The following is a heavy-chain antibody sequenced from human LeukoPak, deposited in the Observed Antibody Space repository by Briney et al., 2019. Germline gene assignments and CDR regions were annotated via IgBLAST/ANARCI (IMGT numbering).Heavy chain of an antibody. D-gene: IGHD3-10*01. CDR2: IYYSGST. CDR3: ARDRVVITMVRGVMSYMDV. CDR1: GDSISSSNSY. V-gene: IGHV4-39*07. J-gene: IGHJ6*03. Sequence: SETLSLTCTVSGDSISSSNSYWGWIRQPPGEGLEWIGSIYYSGSTYYNTSLKSRVTISVDTSKNQFSLRLNSVTAADTAVYYCARDRVVITMVRGVMSYMDVWGKGTTVTVSS.